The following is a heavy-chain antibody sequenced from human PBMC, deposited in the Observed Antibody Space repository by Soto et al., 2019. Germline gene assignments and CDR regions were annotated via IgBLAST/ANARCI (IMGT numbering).Heavy chain of an antibody. CDR2: ISGSGGNT. Sequence: VSLRLSCAASGFTFSPYAITSVRQAPGKGLEWVSSISGSGGNTSYADSVKGRFTVSRDNSKRTLSLQMNSLTEEDTAIYYCAKGLRRLLRTQYYYGLDVWGRGTTVTVSS. D-gene: IGHD3-16*01. J-gene: IGHJ6*02. CDR3: AKGLRRLLRTQYYYGLDV. CDR1: GFTFSPYA. V-gene: IGHV3-23*01.